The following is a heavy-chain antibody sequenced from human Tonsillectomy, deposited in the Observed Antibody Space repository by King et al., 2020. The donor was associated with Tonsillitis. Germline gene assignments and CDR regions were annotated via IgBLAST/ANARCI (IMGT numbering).Heavy chain of an antibody. D-gene: IGHD3-22*01. V-gene: IGHV4-38-2*02. Sequence: QVQLQESGPGLVKPSETLSLTCAVSGYSISSGYYWGWIRQPPGKGLEWIGSIYHSGSTYYNPSLKSRVTISVDTSKNQFSLKLSSVTAADTAVYYCARERITMIGVVIITTGGGYYFDYWGQGTLVTVSS. CDR2: IYHSGST. CDR3: ARERITMIGVVIITTGGGYYFDY. J-gene: IGHJ4*02. CDR1: GYSISSGYY.